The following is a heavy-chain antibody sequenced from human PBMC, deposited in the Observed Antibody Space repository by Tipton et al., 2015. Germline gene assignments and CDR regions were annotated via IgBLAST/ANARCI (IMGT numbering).Heavy chain of an antibody. CDR1: GFTSTSYV. CDR3: AKGTDPSRWYDAFDI. Sequence: SLRLSCAVSGFTSTSYVMSWVRQAPGKGLEWVSEISGSSGRINYGDSVKGRFTISRDNSKNTVYLQMNSLRAEDTAIYYCAKGTDPSRWYDAFDIWGQGTLVTVSS. CDR2: ISGSSGRI. J-gene: IGHJ3*02. V-gene: IGHV3-23*01. D-gene: IGHD2-15*01.